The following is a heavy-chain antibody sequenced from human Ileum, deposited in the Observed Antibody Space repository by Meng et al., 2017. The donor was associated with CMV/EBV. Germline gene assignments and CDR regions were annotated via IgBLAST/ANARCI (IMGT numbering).Heavy chain of an antibody. V-gene: IGHV2-5*01. J-gene: IGHJ4*02. D-gene: IGHD3-3*01. CDR2: IYWNAEV. CDR1: GFSLSTSGVG. Sequence: QITCKESGPTLVKPTPTLPLTCPFSGFSLSTSGVGVGWIRQPPGKALEWLALIYWNAEVRYSPSLKNRLTITQDTSTNQVVLTMTNMDPVDTATYYCAHTVNYDFWTGLFDYWGQGTLVTVSS. CDR3: AHTVNYDFWTGLFDY.